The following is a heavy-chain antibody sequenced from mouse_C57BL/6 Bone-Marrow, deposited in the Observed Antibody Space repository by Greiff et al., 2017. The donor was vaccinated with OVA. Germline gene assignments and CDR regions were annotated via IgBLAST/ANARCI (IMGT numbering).Heavy chain of an antibody. CDR2: IYPRSGNT. CDR1: GYTFTSYG. D-gene: IGHD1-1*01. J-gene: IGHJ2*01. CDR3: ARGKFITTFDN. Sequence: QVQLQQSGAELARPGASVKLSCKASGYTFTSYGISWVKQRTGQGLEWIGEIYPRSGNTYYNEKFKGKATLTADKSSSTAYMELRSLTSEDSAVYFCARGKFITTFDNWGQGTTHTVSS. V-gene: IGHV1-81*01.